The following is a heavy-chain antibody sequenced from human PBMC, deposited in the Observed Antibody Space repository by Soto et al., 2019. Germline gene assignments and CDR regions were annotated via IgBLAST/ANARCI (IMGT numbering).Heavy chain of an antibody. CDR3: ARGSGDYDGYYFDY. Sequence: ASVKVSCKASGYTFTGYYMHWVRQAPGQGLEWMGWINPNSGGTSYAQKFQGRVTMTRDTSISTAYMELSRLRSDDTAVYYCARGSGDYDGYYFDYWGQGTLVTVSS. V-gene: IGHV1-2*02. D-gene: IGHD3-16*01. J-gene: IGHJ4*02. CDR1: GYTFTGYY. CDR2: INPNSGGT.